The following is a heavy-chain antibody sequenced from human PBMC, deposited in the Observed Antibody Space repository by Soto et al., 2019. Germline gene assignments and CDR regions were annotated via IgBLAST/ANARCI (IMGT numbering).Heavy chain of an antibody. CDR2: ISSSSSYI. D-gene: IGHD3-16*01. CDR3: ARDLEEGETLVLDY. J-gene: IGHJ4*02. V-gene: IGHV3-21*01. Sequence: EVQLVESGGGLVKPGGSLRLSCAASGFTFSSYSMNWVRQAPGKGLEWVSSISSSSSYIYYADSVKGRFTISRDNAKNSMYLQMNSLRAEDTAVYCCARDLEEGETLVLDYWGQGTLVTVSS. CDR1: GFTFSSYS.